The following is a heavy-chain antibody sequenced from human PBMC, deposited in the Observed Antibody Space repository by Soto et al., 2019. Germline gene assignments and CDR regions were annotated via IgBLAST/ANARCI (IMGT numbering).Heavy chain of an antibody. CDR3: ARDQLEGNWFDP. J-gene: IGHJ5*02. CDR2: IYHSGST. CDR1: GGSISSGGYS. V-gene: IGHV4-30-2*01. Sequence: QLQLQESGSGLVRPSQTLSLTCAVSGGSISSGGYSWNWIRQPPGKGLEWIGYIYHSGSTLYNPSLKCRVTISVDKSKNQFSLKLSSVTAAATAVYYCARDQLEGNWFDPWGQGTLVTVSS. D-gene: IGHD1-1*01.